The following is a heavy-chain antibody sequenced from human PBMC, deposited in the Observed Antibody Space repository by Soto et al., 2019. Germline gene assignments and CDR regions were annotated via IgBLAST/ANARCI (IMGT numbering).Heavy chain of an antibody. J-gene: IGHJ4*02. V-gene: IGHV5-51*01. CDR3: ARLKNYYDSSGPFDY. Sequence: PGESLKISCKGSGYSFTSYWIGWVRQMPGKGLEWVGIIYPGDSDTRYSPSFQGQVTISADKSISTAYLQWSSLKASDTAMYYCARLKNYYDSSGPFDYWGQGTLVTVSS. CDR2: IYPGDSDT. D-gene: IGHD3-22*01. CDR1: GYSFTSYW.